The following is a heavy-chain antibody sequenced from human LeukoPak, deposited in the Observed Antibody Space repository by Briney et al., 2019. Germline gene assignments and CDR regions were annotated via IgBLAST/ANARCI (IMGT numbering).Heavy chain of an antibody. V-gene: IGHV3-23*01. J-gene: IGHJ4*02. CDR2: ISGSGSST. CDR1: GFTFSNYG. CDR3: AKWYSSGWYASFDY. Sequence: GGSLRLSCAAPGFTFSNYGMSWVRQAPGKGLEWVSAISGSGSSTYYADSVKGRFTISRDNSKNTLYLQMNSLRAEDTAVYYCAKWYSSGWYASFDYWGQGTLVTVSS. D-gene: IGHD6-19*01.